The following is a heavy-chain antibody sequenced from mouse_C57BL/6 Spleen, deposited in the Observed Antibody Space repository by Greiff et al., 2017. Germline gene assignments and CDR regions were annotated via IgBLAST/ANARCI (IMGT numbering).Heavy chain of an antibody. CDR1: GFTFSDYG. V-gene: IGHV5-17*01. Sequence: KLVESGGGLVKPGGSLKLSCAASGFTFSDYGMHWVRQAPAKGLEWVAYISSGSSTIYYADTVKGRFTISVDNAKNTLFLQMTSLRSEDTAMYYCARRTTVVDYFDYWGQGTTLTVSS. D-gene: IGHD1-1*01. J-gene: IGHJ2*01. CDR3: ARRTTVVDYFDY. CDR2: ISSGSSTI.